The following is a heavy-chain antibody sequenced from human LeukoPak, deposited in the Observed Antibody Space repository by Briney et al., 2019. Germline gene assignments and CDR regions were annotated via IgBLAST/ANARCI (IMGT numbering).Heavy chain of an antibody. CDR3: ARAGLNNWFDP. CDR1: GGSISSYY. V-gene: IGHV4-30-4*08. Sequence: SETLSLTCTVSGGSISSYYWSWIRQPPGKGLEWIGYIYYGGSTYYNPSLKSRVTISVDTSKNQFSLKLSSVTAADTAVYYCARAGLNNWFDPWGQGTLVTVSS. CDR2: IYYGGST. J-gene: IGHJ5*02.